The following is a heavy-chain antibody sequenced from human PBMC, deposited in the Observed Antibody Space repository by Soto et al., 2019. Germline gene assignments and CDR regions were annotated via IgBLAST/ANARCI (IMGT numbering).Heavy chain of an antibody. D-gene: IGHD3-3*01. CDR3: ARGSYYDFWSGYHSDYYYGMDV. CDR1: GFTFSSYA. V-gene: IGHV3-30-3*01. CDR2: ISYDGSNK. Sequence: QVQLVESGGGVVQPGRSLRLSCAASGFTFSSYAMHWVRQAPGKGLEWVAVISYDGSNKYYADSVKGRFTISRDNSKNTLYLQMNSLRAEDTAVYYCARGSYYDFWSGYHSDYYYGMDVWDQGTTVTVSS. J-gene: IGHJ6*02.